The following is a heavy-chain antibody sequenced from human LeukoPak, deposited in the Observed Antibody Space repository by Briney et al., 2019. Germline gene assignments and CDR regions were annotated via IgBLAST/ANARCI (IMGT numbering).Heavy chain of an antibody. Sequence: SETLSLTCTVSGGSISSYYWSWIRQPPGKGLEWIGYIYYSGSTNYNPSLKSRVTISVDTSKNQFSLKLSSVTAADTAVYYCARGGITMVRGVIGAFDIWGQGTMVTVSS. CDR1: GGSISSYY. V-gene: IGHV4-59*01. D-gene: IGHD3-10*01. J-gene: IGHJ3*02. CDR3: ARGGITMVRGVIGAFDI. CDR2: IYYSGST.